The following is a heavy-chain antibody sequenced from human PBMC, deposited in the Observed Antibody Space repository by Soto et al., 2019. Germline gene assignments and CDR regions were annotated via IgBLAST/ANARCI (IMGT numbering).Heavy chain of an antibody. Sequence: PSETLSLTCTVSGGSISSYYWSWIRQPPGKGLEWIGYIYYSGSTNYNPSLESRVTISVDTSKNQFSLKLSSVTAADTAVYYCASSLRWGTIWFDPWGQGTLVTVSS. D-gene: IGHD2-8*02. J-gene: IGHJ5*02. CDR2: IYYSGST. CDR3: ASSLRWGTIWFDP. V-gene: IGHV4-59*01. CDR1: GGSISSYY.